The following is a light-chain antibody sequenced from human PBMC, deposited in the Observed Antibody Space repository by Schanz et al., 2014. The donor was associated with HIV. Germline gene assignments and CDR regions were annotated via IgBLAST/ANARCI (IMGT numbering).Light chain of an antibody. CDR2: GAS. CDR1: QIISTS. CDR3: QQRSNWPPYT. J-gene: IGKJ2*01. Sequence: PGERVTLSCRTTQIISTSLAWYQQRPGQPPRLLVYGASSRAAGIPDRFSGSGSGTDFTLTISSLGPEDFAVYYCQQRSNWPPYTFGQGSKLDMK. V-gene: IGKV3-11*01.